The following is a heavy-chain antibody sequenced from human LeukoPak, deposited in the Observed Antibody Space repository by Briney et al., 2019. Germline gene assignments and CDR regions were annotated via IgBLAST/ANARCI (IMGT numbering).Heavy chain of an antibody. CDR1: GFTFSNYW. CDR3: ARVHGDFDY. J-gene: IGHJ4*02. D-gene: IGHD4-17*01. V-gene: IGHV3-74*01. Sequence: PGGSLRLSGAASGFTFSNYWMHWVRQAPGKGLVWVSRISGDGSSTTYADSVKGRFTISRDNAKNTLYLQMNSLSAEDTAVYYCARVHGDFDYWGQGTLVTVSS. CDR2: ISGDGSST.